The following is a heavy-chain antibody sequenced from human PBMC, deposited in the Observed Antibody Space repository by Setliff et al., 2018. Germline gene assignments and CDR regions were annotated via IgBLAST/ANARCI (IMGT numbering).Heavy chain of an antibody. V-gene: IGHV1-18*01. Sequence: ASVKVSCKTSGYNFITFGISWVRQAPGQGLEWLGWIAPYNGNTDYAQKFQGRVTMTTDTSTNTAHMELRSLTSADTAIYYCTRGPGPWVVVAMPFDCWGQGTLVTVS. CDR3: TRGPGPWVVVAMPFDC. CDR2: IAPYNGNT. CDR1: GYNFITFG. J-gene: IGHJ4*02. D-gene: IGHD5-12*01.